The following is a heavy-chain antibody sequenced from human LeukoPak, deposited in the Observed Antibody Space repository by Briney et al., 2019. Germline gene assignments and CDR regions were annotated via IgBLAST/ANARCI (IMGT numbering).Heavy chain of an antibody. V-gene: IGHV4-31*03. D-gene: IGHD3-22*01. CDR1: GGSASSGGYY. Sequence: TLSLTCTVSGGSASSGGYYWSWIRQHPGKGLEWIGNIYYSGSTYYNSSLKSRVTISVDTSKNQFSLKLSSATAADTAVYYCARLPFNYYDIGPWDYWGQGTLVTVSS. J-gene: IGHJ4*02. CDR3: ARLPFNYYDIGPWDY. CDR2: IYYSGST.